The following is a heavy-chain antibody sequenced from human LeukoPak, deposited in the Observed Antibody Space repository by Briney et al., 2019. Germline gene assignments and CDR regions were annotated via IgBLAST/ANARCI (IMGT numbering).Heavy chain of an antibody. Sequence: PGGSLRLSCAASGFTFSSYSMNWVRQAPGKGLEWVSSISSGTSYIYYADSVKGRFTISRDNAKNSLYLQMNSLRAEDTAVYYCARAGNYYGRHTNWFDPWGQGTLVTVSS. D-gene: IGHD3-10*01. CDR2: ISSGTSYI. CDR3: ARAGNYYGRHTNWFDP. J-gene: IGHJ5*02. V-gene: IGHV3-21*01. CDR1: GFTFSSYS.